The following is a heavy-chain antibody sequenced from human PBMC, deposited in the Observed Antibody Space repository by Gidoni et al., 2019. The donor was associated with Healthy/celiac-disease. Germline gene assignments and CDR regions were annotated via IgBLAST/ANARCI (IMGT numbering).Heavy chain of an antibody. CDR3: AKDIGEGGSRAYYGMDV. J-gene: IGHJ6*02. Sequence: EVQLVESGGGLVQPGRSLRLSCAGSGFTFADYAMHWVRQAPGKGLEWVSDISWNSGSIGYADSVKGRFTISRDNAKNSLYLQMNSLRAEDTALYYCAKDIGEGGSRAYYGMDVWGQGTTVTVSS. CDR2: ISWNSGSI. CDR1: GFTFADYA. V-gene: IGHV3-9*01. D-gene: IGHD1-26*01.